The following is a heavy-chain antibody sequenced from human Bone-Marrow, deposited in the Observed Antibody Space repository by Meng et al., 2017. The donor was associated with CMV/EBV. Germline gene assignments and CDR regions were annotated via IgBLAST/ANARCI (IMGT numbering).Heavy chain of an antibody. Sequence: ASVKVSCKASGGTFSSYAISWVRQAPGQGLEWMGWINPNSGGTNYAQKFQGRVTMTRDTSISTAYMELSRLRSDDTAVYYCARGAAAGPYMWWFDPWGQGTRVTVSS. CDR2: INPNSGGT. CDR3: ARGAAAGPYMWWFDP. V-gene: IGHV1-2*02. D-gene: IGHD6-13*01. CDR1: GGTFSSYA. J-gene: IGHJ5*02.